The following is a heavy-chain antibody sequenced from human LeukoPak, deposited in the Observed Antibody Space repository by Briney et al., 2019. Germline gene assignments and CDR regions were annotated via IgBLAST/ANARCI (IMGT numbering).Heavy chain of an antibody. J-gene: IGHJ5*02. V-gene: IGHV1-8*01. CDR1: GYPFTTWE. Sequence: ASVKVSCKTSGYPFTTWEINWVRQAAGQGLEWMGWVHPNGGNTDYAQKFQGRVTMTRATSISTAYMELSGLTSDDTAVYFCARGPRNDPWGQGTLVTVSS. CDR2: VHPNGGNT. D-gene: IGHD1-14*01. CDR3: ARGPRNDP.